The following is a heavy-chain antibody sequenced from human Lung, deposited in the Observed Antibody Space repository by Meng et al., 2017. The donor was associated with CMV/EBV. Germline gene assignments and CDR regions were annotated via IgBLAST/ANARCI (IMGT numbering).Heavy chain of an antibody. CDR3: ERGSWRDLRFEH. D-gene: IGHD2-15*01. V-gene: IGHV1-3*01. CDR2: INADNGKT. J-gene: IGHJ4*01. CDR1: GYTLTRYV. Sequence: ASVKVSCKASGYTLTRYVLHWVRQAAGQRLEWMGWINADNGKTKYSQKFQGRVTITTDTYESTAYMELSSIKSEDTAAYYCERGSWRDLRFEHWGQGTLVTVSS.